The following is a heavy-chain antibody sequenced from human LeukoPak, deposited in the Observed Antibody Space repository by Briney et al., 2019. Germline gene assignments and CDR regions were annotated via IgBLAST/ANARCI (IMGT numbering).Heavy chain of an antibody. D-gene: IGHD2-21*02. CDR2: IIPIFGTA. J-gene: IGHJ4*02. CDR3: ARGVINGGGDCHFDY. Sequence: ASVKVSCKASGGTFSSYAISWVRQAPGQGLEWMGGIIPIFGTANYAQKFQGRVTITADESTSTAYMELSSLRSEDTAVYYCARGVINGGGDCHFDYWGQGTLVTVSS. CDR1: GGTFSSYA. V-gene: IGHV1-69*13.